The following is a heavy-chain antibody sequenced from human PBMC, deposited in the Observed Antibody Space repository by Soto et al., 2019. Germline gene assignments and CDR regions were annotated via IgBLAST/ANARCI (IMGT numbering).Heavy chain of an antibody. CDR2: ISAYNGNT. J-gene: IGHJ6*02. Sequence: ASGKVSVKASWYTFTIYGISCVRQAPGQGLEWMGWISAYNGNTNYAQKLQGRVTMTTDTSTSTAYMELRSLRSDDTAVYYCASHPERIAAYYYYYGMDVWGQGTTVTVSS. CDR1: WYTFTIYG. CDR3: ASHPERIAAYYYYYGMDV. D-gene: IGHD6-13*01. V-gene: IGHV1-18*04.